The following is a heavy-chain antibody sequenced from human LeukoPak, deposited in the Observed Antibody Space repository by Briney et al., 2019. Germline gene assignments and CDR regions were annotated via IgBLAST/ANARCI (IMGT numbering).Heavy chain of an antibody. CDR3: ARSLRITIFGVVTDAFDI. Sequence: SETLSLTCTVSGGSITSGGHYWSWIRQPPGKGLDWIGYIHQSGNTYYNPSLKSRATISVDRSKNQFSLKLSSVTAADTAVYYCARSLRITIFGVVTDAFDIWGQGTMVTVSS. CDR1: GGSITSGGHY. D-gene: IGHD3-3*01. V-gene: IGHV4-30-2*01. J-gene: IGHJ3*02. CDR2: IHQSGNT.